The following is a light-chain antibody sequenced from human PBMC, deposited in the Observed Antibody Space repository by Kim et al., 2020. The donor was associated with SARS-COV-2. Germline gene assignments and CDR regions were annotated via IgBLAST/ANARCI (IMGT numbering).Light chain of an antibody. CDR1: QSVGSY. Sequence: EIVLTQSPATLSLSPGERATLSCRASQSVGSYLAWYQQKPGQAPRLLIYDASNRAAGVPARVSGSGSGTDFTLAISSLEPGDFAVYYCQQRISWPLTFGGVTKVDIK. V-gene: IGKV3-11*01. CDR2: DAS. CDR3: QQRISWPLT. J-gene: IGKJ4*01.